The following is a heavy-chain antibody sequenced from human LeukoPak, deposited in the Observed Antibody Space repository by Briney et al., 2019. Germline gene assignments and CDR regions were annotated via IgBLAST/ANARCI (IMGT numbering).Heavy chain of an antibody. D-gene: IGHD4-11*01. CDR3: ARPPDSSDYGPAFDI. Sequence: PSETLSLTCTVSGFSITNGYFWGWIRQPPGKGLEWIASIYHTGTTYYNPFLRSRATISVDTPRNEFSLRLTSVSAADTAIYYYARPPDSSDYGPAFDIWGQGILIAVSS. V-gene: IGHV4-38-2*02. CDR2: IYHTGTT. J-gene: IGHJ4*02. CDR1: GFSITNGYF.